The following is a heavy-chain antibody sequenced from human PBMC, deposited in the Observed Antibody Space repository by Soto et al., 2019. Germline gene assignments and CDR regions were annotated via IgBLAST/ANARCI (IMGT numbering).Heavy chain of an antibody. D-gene: IGHD3-3*01. V-gene: IGHV2-5*02. CDR2: IYWDDDK. CDR1: GFSLSASGVG. CDR3: AHTDDFWSGYVAWKS. J-gene: IGHJ5*02. Sequence: QITLKESGPTLVKPTQTLTLTCTFSGFSLSASGVGVGWVRQPPGKALEWLALIYWDDDKRYSPSLKSRLTITKDTSEDQVVLTMTNMDPVDTGTSCAHTDDFWSGYVAWKSWGQGTLVTVSS.